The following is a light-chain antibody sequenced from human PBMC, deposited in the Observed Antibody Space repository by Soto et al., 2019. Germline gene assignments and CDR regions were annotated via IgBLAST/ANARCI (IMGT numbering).Light chain of an antibody. CDR2: AAS. V-gene: IGKV1-39*01. J-gene: IGKJ4*01. CDR3: QQGYSMPVT. Sequence: DIQMTQSPTSLSASVGDRVTITCRASQSINSNLNWYHQKPGKAPDLLIYAASSLQSGVPSRFSGSGSGTDFTLTISSLQPEDSATYYCQQGYSMPVTCGGGTKVE. CDR1: QSINSN.